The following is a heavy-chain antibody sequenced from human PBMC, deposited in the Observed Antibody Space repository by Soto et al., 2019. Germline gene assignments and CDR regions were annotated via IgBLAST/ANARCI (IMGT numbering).Heavy chain of an antibody. CDR3: ARNLDP. CDR1: GGSFSGYY. V-gene: IGHV4-34*10. Sequence: SETLSLTCAVYGGSFSGYYWSWIRQPLGKGLEWIGEINHSGSTNYNPSLKSRVTMTTDTSTSTAYMELRSLRSDDTAVYYCARNLDPWGQGTLVTVSS. CDR2: INHSGST. J-gene: IGHJ5*02.